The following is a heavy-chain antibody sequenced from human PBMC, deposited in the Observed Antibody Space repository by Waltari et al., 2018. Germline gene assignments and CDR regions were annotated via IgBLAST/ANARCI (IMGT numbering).Heavy chain of an antibody. Sequence: EVQLVQSGAEVKKPGESLKISCKGSGYSFTSYWIGWVRQRPGKGRVWMGIIYPGDSDTRDSPSFQGQVTISADKSISTAYLQWSSLKASDTAMYYCASSVYSSSSRPDYWGQGTLVTVSS. D-gene: IGHD6-6*01. CDR1: GYSFTSYW. J-gene: IGHJ4*02. CDR2: IYPGDSDT. V-gene: IGHV5-51*01. CDR3: ASSVYSSSSRPDY.